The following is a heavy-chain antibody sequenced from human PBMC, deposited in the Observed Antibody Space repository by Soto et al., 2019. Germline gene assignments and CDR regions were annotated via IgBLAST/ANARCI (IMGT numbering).Heavy chain of an antibody. J-gene: IGHJ3*02. CDR3: AKGGYYSLFDI. CDR1: GFPFSSYG. Sequence: GGSLRLSCVASGFPFSSYGMSWVRQTPGKGLEWVSGISGSGGRTYYADSVKGRFTISRDNSNSTLSLQMHILRVEDTAVYFCAKGGYYSLFDIWGQGTMVTVSS. CDR2: ISGSGGRT. D-gene: IGHD3-16*01. V-gene: IGHV3-23*01.